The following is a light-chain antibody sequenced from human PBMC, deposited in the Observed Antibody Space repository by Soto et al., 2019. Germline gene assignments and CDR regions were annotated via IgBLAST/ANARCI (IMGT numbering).Light chain of an antibody. CDR1: QNVLSN. Sequence: EIVMTQSPVTLSVSPGERATLSCRASQNVLSNLAWYQQKPGQSPRLLIYDASTRATGIPARFSGSGSGTEFTLTISSLQSVDFAVYSCQQYNNWPWALGQGTKVDIK. J-gene: IGKJ1*01. CDR3: QQYNNWPWA. CDR2: DAS. V-gene: IGKV3-15*01.